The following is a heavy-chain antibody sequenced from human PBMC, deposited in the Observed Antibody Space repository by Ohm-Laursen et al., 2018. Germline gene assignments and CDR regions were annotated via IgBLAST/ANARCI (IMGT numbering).Heavy chain of an antibody. CDR3: AREFSLGIQDY. D-gene: IGHD7-27*01. CDR2: TYYRSRWYS. CDR1: GDSVSNNRAA. V-gene: IGHV6-1*01. J-gene: IGHJ4*02. Sequence: QTLSLTCAISGDSVSNNRAAWRWIRQSPSRGLEWLGRTYYRSRWYSDYALSVKSRITINPDTSKNQFPLQLNSVTPEDTAVYFCAREFSLGIQDYWGQGTLVTVSP.